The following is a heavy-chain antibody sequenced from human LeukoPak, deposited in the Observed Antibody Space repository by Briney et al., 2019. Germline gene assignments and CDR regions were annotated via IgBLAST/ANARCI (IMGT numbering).Heavy chain of an antibody. CDR3: ASQLYYDSSGYYNY. J-gene: IGHJ4*02. Sequence: SETLSLTCAVYGGSFSGYYWSWIRQPPGKGLEWIGEINHSGSTNYNPSLKSRVTISVDTSKNQFSLKLSSVTAADTAVYYCASQLYYDSSGYYNYWGQGTLVTVSS. V-gene: IGHV4-34*01. D-gene: IGHD3-22*01. CDR1: GGSFSGYY. CDR2: INHSGST.